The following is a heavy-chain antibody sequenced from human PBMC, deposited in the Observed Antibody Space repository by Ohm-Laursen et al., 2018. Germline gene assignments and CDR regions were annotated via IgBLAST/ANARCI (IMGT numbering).Heavy chain of an antibody. CDR3: AKRDVSNYHCFDS. V-gene: IGHV3-23*01. Sequence: SLSLSCSASGLTFSTYAMHWVRQAPGKGLERVSAISAGGGNTYYADSVKGRFTISRDNSKNTLYLQMNSLRAEDTAVYYCAKRDVSNYHCFDSWGQGTLVTVSS. D-gene: IGHD4-11*01. J-gene: IGHJ4*02. CDR2: ISAGGGNT. CDR1: GLTFSTYA.